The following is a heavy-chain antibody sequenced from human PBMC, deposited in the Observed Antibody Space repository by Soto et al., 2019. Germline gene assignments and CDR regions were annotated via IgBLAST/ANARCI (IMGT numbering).Heavy chain of an antibody. V-gene: IGHV1-46*03. CDR3: ARLGVLRYSDWLQSDAFDI. Sequence: VKVSCKASAYTFTSYYMHWLRQAPGQGLEWMGIINPSGGSTSYAQKFQGRVTMTRDTSTSTVYMELSSLRSEDTAVYYCARLGVLRYSDWLQSDAFDIWGQGTMVTVSS. CDR2: INPSGGST. D-gene: IGHD3-9*01. CDR1: AYTFTSYY. J-gene: IGHJ3*02.